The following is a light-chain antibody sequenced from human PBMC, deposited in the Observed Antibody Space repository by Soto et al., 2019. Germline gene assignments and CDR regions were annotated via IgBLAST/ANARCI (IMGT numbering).Light chain of an antibody. CDR1: SSDVGGYNY. Sequence: QSALTQPRSVCGSPGQSVNISCTGTSSDVGGYNYVSWYQQHPGKAPKLMIYDVSKRPSGVPDRFSGSKSGNTASLTISGLQAEDEADYYCCSYAGSYTVVFGGGTKLTVL. J-gene: IGLJ2*01. V-gene: IGLV2-11*01. CDR3: CSYAGSYTVV. CDR2: DVS.